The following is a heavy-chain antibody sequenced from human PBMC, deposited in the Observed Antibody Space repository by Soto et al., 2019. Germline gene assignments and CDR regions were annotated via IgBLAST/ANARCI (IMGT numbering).Heavy chain of an antibody. J-gene: IGHJ3*02. Sequence: SQTLSLTCSISGYSVSSNSAAWNWIRQSPSRGLEWLGRTYYRSKWYNDYAVSVKSRVTIDPDTSKNQFSLQLNSVTPEDAALYYCARERYGDYGRGAFDIWGQGTMVTVSS. CDR1: GYSVSSNSAA. D-gene: IGHD4-17*01. V-gene: IGHV6-1*01. CDR2: TYYRSKWYN. CDR3: ARERYGDYGRGAFDI.